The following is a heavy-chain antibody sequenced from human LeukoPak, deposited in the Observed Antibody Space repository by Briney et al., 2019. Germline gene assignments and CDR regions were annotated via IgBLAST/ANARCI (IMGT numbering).Heavy chain of an antibody. D-gene: IGHD4-23*01. CDR3: AGSFHTVVTPYFDY. CDR2: IYSGGST. CDR1: GFTVSSNY. Sequence: GGSLRLSCAASGFTVSSNYMSWVRQAPGKGLEWVSVIYSGGSTYCADSVKGRFTISRDNSKNTLYLQMNSLRAEDTAVYYCAGSFHTVVTPYFDYWGQGTLVTVSS. J-gene: IGHJ4*02. V-gene: IGHV3-53*01.